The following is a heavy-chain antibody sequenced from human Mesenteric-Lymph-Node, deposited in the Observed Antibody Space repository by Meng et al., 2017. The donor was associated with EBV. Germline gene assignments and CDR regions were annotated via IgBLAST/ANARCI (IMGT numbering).Heavy chain of an antibody. J-gene: IGHJ4*02. D-gene: IGHD4-11*01. V-gene: IGHV4-34*01. CDR3: ARGRIDDYTKFFDY. CDR1: GESLSGYY. Sequence: QVTLKEWGAGLLKPSETLSLTCAVSGESLSGYYWSWIRQSPGKGLEWIGEINHSGSTNYNPSLESRLTISVDTSRNHFSLKLTSVTAADTAVYYCARGRIDDYTKFFDYWGQGTLVTVSS. CDR2: INHSGST.